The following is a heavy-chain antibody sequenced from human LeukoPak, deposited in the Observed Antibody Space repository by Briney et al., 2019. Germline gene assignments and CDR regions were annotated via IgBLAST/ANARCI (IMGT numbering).Heavy chain of an antibody. CDR3: ARWISGSSSYFDY. V-gene: IGHV3-30*02. CDR2: IRYDGTNK. Sequence: PGGSLRLSCAASGFTFSNYAMPWVRQAPGKGLEWAAFIRYDGTNKYYADSVKGRFTISRDNSKNTLYLQMNSLRAEDTAVYYCARWISGSSSYFDYWGQGTLVTVSS. J-gene: IGHJ4*02. D-gene: IGHD1-26*01. CDR1: GFTFSNYA.